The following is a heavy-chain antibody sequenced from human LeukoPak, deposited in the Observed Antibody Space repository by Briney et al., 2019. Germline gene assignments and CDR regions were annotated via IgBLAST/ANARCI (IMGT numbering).Heavy chain of an antibody. J-gene: IGHJ3*02. CDR3: AREDYVFWSGYYTKACDI. Sequence: GGSLRLSCVASGFTCSSYWMSWVRQAPGKGLEWVANIKQDGSEKYYVDSVKGRFTISRDNAKNSLYLQMNSLRAEDTAVYYCAREDYVFWSGYYTKACDIWGQGTMVTVSS. CDR1: GFTCSSYW. V-gene: IGHV3-7*05. D-gene: IGHD3-3*01. CDR2: IKQDGSEK.